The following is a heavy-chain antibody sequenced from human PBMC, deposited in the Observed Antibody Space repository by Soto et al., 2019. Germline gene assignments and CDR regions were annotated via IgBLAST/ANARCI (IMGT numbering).Heavy chain of an antibody. D-gene: IGHD3-10*01. V-gene: IGHV4-34*01. Sequence: QVQLQQWGAGLLKPSETLSLTCAVYGGSFSGYYWSWIRQPPGKGLEWIGEINHSGSTNYNPSLKSRVTISVDTSKNQFSLKLSSVTAADTAVYYCARGRGVGVRGVYYYGMDVWGQGTTVTVSS. CDR2: INHSGST. CDR3: ARGRGVGVRGVYYYGMDV. CDR1: GGSFSGYY. J-gene: IGHJ6*02.